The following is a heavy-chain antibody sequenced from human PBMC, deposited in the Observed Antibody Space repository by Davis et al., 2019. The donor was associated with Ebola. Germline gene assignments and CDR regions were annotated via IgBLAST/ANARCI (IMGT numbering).Heavy chain of an antibody. CDR1: GYGFADYW. CDR2: IYAGDSDS. D-gene: IGHD5-12*01. J-gene: IGHJ4*02. V-gene: IGHV5-51*01. Sequence: GESLKISCKGSGYGFADYWIAWVREPPGKGLEWMGIIYAGDSDSRYSPSFQGHVTISVDKSISAAHLQWSSLEASDTAIYYCARRGYSGLYHGFDVWGQGTLVTVSS. CDR3: ARRGYSGLYHGFDV.